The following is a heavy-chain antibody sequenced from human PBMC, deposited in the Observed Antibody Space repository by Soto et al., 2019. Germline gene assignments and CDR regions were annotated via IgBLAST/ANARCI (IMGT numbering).Heavy chain of an antibody. V-gene: IGHV3-74*01. J-gene: IGHJ4*02. D-gene: IGHD6-6*01. CDR3: ARGGTTSSSVIIY. CDR1: GFTFSGYW. CDR2: INTDGSIT. Sequence: EVQLVESGGGLVQPGGSLRLSCAASGFTFSGYWMHWVRQAPGKGLVWVSRINTDGSITNYADSVKGRFTISRDNAKDTVYLQWNSLRAEDTAVYYCARGGTTSSSVIIYWGQGTLVTVSS.